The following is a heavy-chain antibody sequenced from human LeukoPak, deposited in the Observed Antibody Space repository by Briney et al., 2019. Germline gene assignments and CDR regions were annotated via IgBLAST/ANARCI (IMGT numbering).Heavy chain of an antibody. CDR1: GGSISSGSYY. CDR2: IYTSGST. Sequence: PSETLSLTCTVSGGSISSGSYYWSWIRQPAGKGLEWIGRIYTSGSTNYNPSLKSRVTISVDTSKNQFSLKLSSVTAADTAVYYCAGEIGYSSSMRPWGQGTLVTVSS. CDR3: AGEIGYSSSMRP. V-gene: IGHV4-61*02. J-gene: IGHJ5*02. D-gene: IGHD6-6*01.